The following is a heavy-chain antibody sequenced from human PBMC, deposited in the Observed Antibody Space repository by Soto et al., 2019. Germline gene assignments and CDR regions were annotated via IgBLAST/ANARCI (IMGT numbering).Heavy chain of an antibody. CDR2: ISYDGSNK. J-gene: IGHJ3*02. CDR1: GFTFSSYG. CDR3: AKDQGSGYDGAFDI. D-gene: IGHD5-12*01. V-gene: IGHV3-30*18. Sequence: VQLVESGGGVVQPGRSLRLSCAASGFTFSSYGMHWVRQAPGKGLEWVAVISYDGSNKYYADSVKGRFTISRDNSKNTLYLQMNSLRAEDTAVYYCAKDQGSGYDGAFDIWGQGTMVTVSS.